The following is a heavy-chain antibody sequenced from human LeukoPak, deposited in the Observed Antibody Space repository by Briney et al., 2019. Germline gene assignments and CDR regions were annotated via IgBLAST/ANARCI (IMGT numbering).Heavy chain of an antibody. CDR2: FDPEDGET. CDR3: AITRYYSSSWYPGDWFDP. V-gene: IGHV1-24*01. Sequence: GASVKVSCKVSGYTLTELSMHWVRQAPGKGLEWMGGFDPEDGETIYAQKFQGRVTMTEDTSTDTAYMELSSLRSDGTAVYYCAITRYYSSSWYPGDWFDPWGQGTLVTVSS. J-gene: IGHJ5*02. CDR1: GYTLTELS. D-gene: IGHD6-13*01.